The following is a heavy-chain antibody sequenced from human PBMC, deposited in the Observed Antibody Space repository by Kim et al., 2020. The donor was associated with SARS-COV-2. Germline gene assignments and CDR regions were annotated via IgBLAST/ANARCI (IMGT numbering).Heavy chain of an antibody. J-gene: IGHJ4*02. CDR1: GGSISSGGYY. CDR2: IYYSGST. CDR3: ARDGIDSSGYSFDY. V-gene: IGHV4-31*03. D-gene: IGHD3-22*01. Sequence: SETLSLTCTVSGGSISSGGYYWSWIRQHPGKGLEWIGYIYYSGSTYYNPSLKSRVTISVDTSKNQFSLKLSSVTAADTAVYYCARDGIDSSGYSFDYWGQGTLVTVSS.